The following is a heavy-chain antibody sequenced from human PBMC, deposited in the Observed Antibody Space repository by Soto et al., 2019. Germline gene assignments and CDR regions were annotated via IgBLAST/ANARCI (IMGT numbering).Heavy chain of an antibody. CDR3: ARDSGAYEYIWGSYRHIPRYFDY. J-gene: IGHJ4*02. V-gene: IGHV3-21*01. CDR1: GFTFSSYS. CDR2: ISSSSSYI. D-gene: IGHD3-16*02. Sequence: GGSLRLSSAASGFTFSSYSMNWVRQAPGKGLEWVAFISSSSSYIYYADSVKGRFTITRDNAKNSLYLPMNSLRAEDTAVQYCARDSGAYEYIWGSYRHIPRYFDYGAQGALVTVSS.